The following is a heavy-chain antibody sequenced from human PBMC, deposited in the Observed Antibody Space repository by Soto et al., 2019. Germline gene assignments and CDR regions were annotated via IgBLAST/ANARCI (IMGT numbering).Heavy chain of an antibody. J-gene: IGHJ4*02. CDR1: GFSLSTSGVG. CDR3: AHRRAYFWSGYPPRGLFDF. V-gene: IGHV2-5*01. D-gene: IGHD3-3*01. Sequence: SGPTLVNPTQTLTLTCTFSGFSLSTSGVGVGWIRQPPGKALEWLALIYWNDDKRYSPSLKSRLTITKDTSKNQVVLTMTNMDPVDTATYYCAHRRAYFWSGYPPRGLFDFCGQGSLVPVSS. CDR2: IYWNDDK.